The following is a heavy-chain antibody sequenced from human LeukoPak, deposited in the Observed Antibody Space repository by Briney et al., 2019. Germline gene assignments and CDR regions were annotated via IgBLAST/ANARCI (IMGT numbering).Heavy chain of an antibody. CDR1: GGTFSSYA. D-gene: IGHD3-9*01. Sequence: GASVKVSCKASGGTFSSYAISWVRQAPGQGLEWTGGIIPIFGTANYARKFQGRVTITADESTSTAYMELSSLRSEDTAVYYCARDQPHDILTGYDYYYYGMDVWGQGTTVTVSS. CDR2: IIPIFGTA. CDR3: ARDQPHDILTGYDYYYYGMDV. J-gene: IGHJ6*02. V-gene: IGHV1-69*13.